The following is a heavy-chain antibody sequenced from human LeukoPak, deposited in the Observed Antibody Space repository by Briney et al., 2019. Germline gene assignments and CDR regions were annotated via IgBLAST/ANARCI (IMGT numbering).Heavy chain of an antibody. D-gene: IGHD4-17*01. J-gene: IGHJ5*02. V-gene: IGHV4-34*01. CDR3: ARGSDYGDYLNWFDP. CDR1: GGSFSGYY. CDR2: INHSGST. Sequence: SETLSLTCAVYGGSFSGYYWSWIRQPPGKGLEWIGEINHSGSTNYSPSLKSRVTISVDTSKNQFSLKLSSVTAADTAVYYCARGSDYGDYLNWFDPWGQGTLVTVSS.